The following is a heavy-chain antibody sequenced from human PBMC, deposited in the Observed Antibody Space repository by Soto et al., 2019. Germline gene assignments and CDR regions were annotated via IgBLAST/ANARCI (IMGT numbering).Heavy chain of an antibody. CDR2: IYYSGST. Sequence: SETLSLTCTVSGGSISSSSYYWGWIRQPPGKGLEWIGSIYYSGSTYYNPSLKSRVTISVDTSKNQFSLKLSSVTAADTAVYYCARQGHDYGDYYSDYWGQGTLVTVSS. CDR1: GGSISSSSYY. CDR3: ARQGHDYGDYYSDY. D-gene: IGHD4-17*01. J-gene: IGHJ4*02. V-gene: IGHV4-39*01.